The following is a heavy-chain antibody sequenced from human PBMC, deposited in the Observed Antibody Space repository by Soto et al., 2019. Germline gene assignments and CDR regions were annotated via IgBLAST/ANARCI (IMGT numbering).Heavy chain of an antibody. J-gene: IGHJ4*02. D-gene: IGHD6-19*01. Sequence: ITLKESGPTLVRPTQTLTLTCTFSGFSLSTRGVGVGWIRQPPGKALEWLGLIYWDDDKRYSPSLKSRLTITKDTSKNQVVLTMTNLDPVDTATYYCAHRGSSWQLDYWGQGTLVTVSS. V-gene: IGHV2-5*02. CDR3: AHRGSSWQLDY. CDR1: GFSLSTRGVG. CDR2: IYWDDDK.